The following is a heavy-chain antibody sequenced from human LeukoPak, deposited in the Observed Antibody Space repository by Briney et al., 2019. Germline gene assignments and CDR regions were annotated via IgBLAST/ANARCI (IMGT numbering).Heavy chain of an antibody. V-gene: IGHV4-34*01. J-gene: IGHJ5*02. CDR3: ARGRAYYDFWSGYYLNWFDP. CDR2: INHSGST. CDR1: GGSFRGYY. Sequence: SETLSLTCAVYGGSFRGYYWSWIRQPPGKGLEWIGEINHSGSTNYNPSLKGRVTISVDTSKNQFSLKLSSVTAADTAVYYCARGRAYYDFWSGYYLNWFDPWGQGTLVTVSS. D-gene: IGHD3-3*01.